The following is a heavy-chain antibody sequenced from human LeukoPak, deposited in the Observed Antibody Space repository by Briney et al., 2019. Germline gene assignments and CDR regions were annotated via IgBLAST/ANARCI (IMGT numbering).Heavy chain of an antibody. Sequence: GGSLRLSCAASGFTFSSYAMHWVRQAPGKGLEYVSAISSNGGSTYYANSVKGRFTISRDNAKDSLYLQMNSLRAEDTAVYYCARLQRSYGSGSYYSHYYYMDVWGKGTTVTISS. CDR1: GFTFSSYA. CDR2: ISSNGGST. CDR3: ARLQRSYGSGSYYSHYYYMDV. D-gene: IGHD3-10*01. V-gene: IGHV3-64*01. J-gene: IGHJ6*03.